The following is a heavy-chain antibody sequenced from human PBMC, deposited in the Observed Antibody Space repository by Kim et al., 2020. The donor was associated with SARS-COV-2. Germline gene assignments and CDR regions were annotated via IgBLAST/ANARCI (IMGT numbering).Heavy chain of an antibody. Sequence: GRFTISRDNSKNTLYLQMNGLRAEDTAVYYCASRVDVLLFLEWLLGSFDYWGQGTLVTVSS. D-gene: IGHD3-3*01. CDR3: ASRVDVLLFLEWLLGSFDY. J-gene: IGHJ4*02. V-gene: IGHV3-23*01.